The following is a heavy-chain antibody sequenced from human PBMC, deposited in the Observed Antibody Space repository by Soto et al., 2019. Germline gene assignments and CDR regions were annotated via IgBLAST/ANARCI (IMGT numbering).Heavy chain of an antibody. J-gene: IGHJ3*02. V-gene: IGHV3-53*01. CDR1: GLTVSSNY. D-gene: IGHD5-18*01. CDR3: ARDFRLDTAMLHDAFDI. CDR2: IYSGGNT. Sequence: EVQLVESGGGLIQPGGSLRLSCAASGLTVSSNYMSWVRQAPGKGLEWVAIIYSGGNTYYADSVKGRFTISRDNSRNTLYLHMNNLRAEDTAVYYCARDFRLDTAMLHDAFDIWGQGTMVTVSS.